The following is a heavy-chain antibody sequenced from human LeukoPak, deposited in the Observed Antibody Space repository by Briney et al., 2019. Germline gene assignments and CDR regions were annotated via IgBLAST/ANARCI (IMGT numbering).Heavy chain of an antibody. V-gene: IGHV4-38-2*02. Sequence: PSETLSPTCTVSGYSISSGYYWGWIRQPPGKGLEWIGSIYHSGSTYYNPSLKSRVTISVDTSKNQFSLKLSSVTAADTAVYYCARSGGSWYIGERSSWYFDLWGRGTLVTVSS. CDR1: GYSISSGYY. CDR3: ARSGGSWYIGERSSWYFDL. D-gene: IGHD6-13*01. CDR2: IYHSGST. J-gene: IGHJ2*01.